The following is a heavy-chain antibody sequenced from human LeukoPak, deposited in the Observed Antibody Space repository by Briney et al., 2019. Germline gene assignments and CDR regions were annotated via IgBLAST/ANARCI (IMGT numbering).Heavy chain of an antibody. CDR2: ISAYNGNT. D-gene: IGHD6-19*01. J-gene: IGHJ4*02. CDR1: GYTFTSYG. Sequence: ASVKVSCKASGYTFTSYGISWVRQAPGQGPEWMGWISAYNGNTNYAQKLQGRVTMTTDTSTSTAYMELRSLRSDDTAVYYCAREPSSGWYGGYFDYWGQGTLVTVSS. CDR3: AREPSSGWYGGYFDY. V-gene: IGHV1-18*01.